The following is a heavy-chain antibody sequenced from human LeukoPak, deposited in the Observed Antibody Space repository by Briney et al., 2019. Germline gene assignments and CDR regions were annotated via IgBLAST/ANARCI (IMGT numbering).Heavy chain of an antibody. V-gene: IGHV1-18*01. CDR2: ISAYNGNT. CDR1: GGTFSSYA. CDR3: AVGYGSGSLWPYY. D-gene: IGHD3-10*01. Sequence: ASVKVSCKASGGTFSSYAISWVRQAPGQRLEWMGWISAYNGNTSHAQKLQGRVTMTTDTSTSTAYMELRSLRSDDTAVYSCAVGYGSGSLWPYYWGQGTLVTVSS. J-gene: IGHJ4*02.